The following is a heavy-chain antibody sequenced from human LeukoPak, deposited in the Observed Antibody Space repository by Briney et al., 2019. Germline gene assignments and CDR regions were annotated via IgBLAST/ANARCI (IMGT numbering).Heavy chain of an antibody. V-gene: IGHV3-74*01. Sequence: GGSLRLSCAASGFTFSSDWMHWVRQAPGKGLVWVSRINNDGSTTAYADSVKGRFTISRGNAKNTLYLQMNSLRAEDTAVYYCARDSYSSAWDWGQGTLVTVSS. CDR2: INNDGSTT. D-gene: IGHD6-19*01. J-gene: IGHJ4*02. CDR3: ARDSYSSAWD. CDR1: GFTFSSDW.